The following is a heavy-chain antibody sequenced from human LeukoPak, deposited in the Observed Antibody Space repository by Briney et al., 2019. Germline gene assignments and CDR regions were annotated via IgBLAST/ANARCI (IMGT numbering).Heavy chain of an antibody. Sequence: GGSLRLSCAASGFTFSSYGMHWVRQAPGKGLEWVAVIWYGGSNKYYADSVKGRFTISRDNSKNTLYLQMNSLRAEDTAVYYCAKDRSAYYYDSSGPKDYWGQGTLVTVSS. CDR3: AKDRSAYYYDSSGPKDY. CDR1: GFTFSSYG. CDR2: IWYGGSNK. J-gene: IGHJ4*02. D-gene: IGHD3-22*01. V-gene: IGHV3-33*06.